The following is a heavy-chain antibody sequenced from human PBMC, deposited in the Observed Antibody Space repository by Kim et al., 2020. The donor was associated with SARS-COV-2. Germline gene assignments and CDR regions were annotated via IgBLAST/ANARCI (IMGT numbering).Heavy chain of an antibody. CDR3: TRDSGELWFGELLYFDA. J-gene: IGHJ4*02. D-gene: IGHD3-10*01. V-gene: IGHV3-49*04. Sequence: GGSLRLSCTASGFTFGDYAMSWVRQAPGKGLEWVGFIRSKAYGGTTEYAASVKGRFTISRDDSKSIAYLQMNSLKTEDTAVYYCTRDSGELWFGELLYFDAWGQGTLVTVSS. CDR2: IRSKAYGGTT. CDR1: GFTFGDYA.